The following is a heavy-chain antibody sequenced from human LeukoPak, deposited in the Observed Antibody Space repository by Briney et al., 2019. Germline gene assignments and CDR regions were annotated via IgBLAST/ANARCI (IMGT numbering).Heavy chain of an antibody. V-gene: IGHV4-59*01. CDR1: GCSIYSYY. CDR3: AAGRLINPFLL. J-gene: IGHJ4*02. D-gene: IGHD3-16*01. Sequence: SETLSLTCTVSGCSIYSYYWHWIRQPPGKGLEWIGYISYTGTTDYNPSLETRVTISLDTSKSQFSLKLSSVTAADSTVYFCAAGRLINPFLLWGQGALVTVSS. CDR2: ISYTGTT.